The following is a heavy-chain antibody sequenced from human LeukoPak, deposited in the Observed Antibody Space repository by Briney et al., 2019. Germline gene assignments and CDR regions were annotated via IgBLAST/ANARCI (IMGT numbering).Heavy chain of an antibody. CDR2: IYTSGST. CDR3: ARHASGAGLDF. J-gene: IGHJ4*02. CDR1: GGSISSGSYY. D-gene: IGHD3-10*01. Sequence: PSQTLSLTCTVSGGSISSGSYYWSWIRQPAGKGLEWIGRIYTSGSTNYNPSLKSRVTISVDTSKNQFSLKLSSVTAADTAVYYCARHASGAGLDFWGQGTLVTVSS. V-gene: IGHV4-61*02.